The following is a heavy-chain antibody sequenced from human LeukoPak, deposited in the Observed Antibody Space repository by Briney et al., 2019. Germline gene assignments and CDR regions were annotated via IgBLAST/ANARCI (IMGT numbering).Heavy chain of an antibody. CDR2: ICGSGGGP. CDR3: AKVTDWLPISDS. J-gene: IGHJ4*02. CDR1: AFTFISYA. Sequence: GGSLRLSCAASAFTFISYAMSSVPQAPGKGEGRVSAICGSGGGPYYAPSVKGHFPIYRDNPKNTLHLQMHILRPGDTSVFYGAKVTDWLPISDSWGEGTLFSVSS. V-gene: IGHV3-23*01. D-gene: IGHD3-9*01.